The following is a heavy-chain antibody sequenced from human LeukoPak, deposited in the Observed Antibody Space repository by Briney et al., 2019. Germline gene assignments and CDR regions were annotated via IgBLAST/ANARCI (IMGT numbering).Heavy chain of an antibody. CDR2: IRYDGSNE. Sequence: GGALRLSCVASGFTFSYFGMHWVRQAPGKGLEWVAFIRYDGSNEYYAESVKGRFTISRDNSKNTLYLQMNSLRVEDTAAYYCAKIEGKYQLANIPDSWGQGTLVTVSS. CDR3: AKIEGKYQLANIPDS. CDR1: GFTFSYFG. J-gene: IGHJ4*02. D-gene: IGHD2-2*01. V-gene: IGHV3-30*02.